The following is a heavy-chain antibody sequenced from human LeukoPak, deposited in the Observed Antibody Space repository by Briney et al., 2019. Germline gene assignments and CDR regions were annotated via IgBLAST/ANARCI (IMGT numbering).Heavy chain of an antibody. J-gene: IGHJ5*02. CDR1: GFTFSSYS. Sequence: GGSLRPSCAASGFTFSSYSMNWVRQAPGKGLEWVSSISSSSSYIYYADSVKGRFTISRDNAKNSLYLQMDSLRAEDTAVYYCARDIGLGVHDGSCWFDPWGQGTLVTVSS. V-gene: IGHV3-21*01. CDR2: ISSSSSYI. CDR3: ARDIGLGVHDGSCWFDP. D-gene: IGHD2-15*01.